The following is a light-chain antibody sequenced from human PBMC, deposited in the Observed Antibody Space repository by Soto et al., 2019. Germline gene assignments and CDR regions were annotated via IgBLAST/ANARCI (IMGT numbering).Light chain of an antibody. CDR3: CSYTSRTTYV. Sequence: QSVLTQPASVAGSPGQSITISCTGTASDVGGYNYVSWYQQHPGKAPKLMIHAVSNRLSGISSRFSGSKSGNTASLTISGLQSEDEADYFCCSYTSRTTYVFGTGTKVTVL. CDR2: AVS. CDR1: ASDVGGYNY. V-gene: IGLV2-14*01. J-gene: IGLJ1*01.